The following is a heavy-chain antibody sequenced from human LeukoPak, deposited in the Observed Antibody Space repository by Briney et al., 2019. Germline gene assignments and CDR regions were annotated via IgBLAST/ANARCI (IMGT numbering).Heavy chain of an antibody. V-gene: IGHV3-23*01. Sequence: PGGSLRFSCAASGFTFSSYAMSWVRQAPGKGLEWVSAISGSGGSTYYADSVKGRFTISRDNSKKTLYLQMNSLRAEDTAVYYCATAKYQLPGGEFDPWGQGTLVTVSS. CDR1: GFTFSSYA. D-gene: IGHD2-2*01. CDR2: ISGSGGST. J-gene: IGHJ5*02. CDR3: ATAKYQLPGGEFDP.